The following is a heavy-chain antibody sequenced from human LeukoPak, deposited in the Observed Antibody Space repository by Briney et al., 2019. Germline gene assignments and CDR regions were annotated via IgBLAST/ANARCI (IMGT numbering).Heavy chain of an antibody. J-gene: IGHJ4*02. V-gene: IGHV4-39*01. CDR2: IYYSGST. Sequence: PSETLSLTCTVSGGSISSSSYYWGWIRQPPGKGLEWIGSIYYSGSTYYNPSLKSRVTISVDTSKNQFSLKLSSVTAADTAVYYCARSALYGDLAGWFDYWGQGTLVTVSS. D-gene: IGHD4-17*01. CDR1: GGSISSSSYY. CDR3: ARSALYGDLAGWFDY.